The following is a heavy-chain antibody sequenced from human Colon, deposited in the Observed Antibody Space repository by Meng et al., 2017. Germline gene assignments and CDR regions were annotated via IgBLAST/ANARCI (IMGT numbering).Heavy chain of an antibody. CDR2: ISDDGSDK. CDR1: GFTFSRYA. CDR3: ARQGPEEQSLTPFFDS. Sequence: QVQLVESGGGVVQPGRSLRLSCAASGFTFSRYARDWVRQAPGKGLEWVAIISDDGSDKYHADSVKGRFTISRDNSKNTLFLQMNSLRSEDTAIYYCARQGPEEQSLTPFFDSWGQGALVTVSS. D-gene: IGHD1/OR15-1a*01. V-gene: IGHV3-30-3*01. J-gene: IGHJ4*02.